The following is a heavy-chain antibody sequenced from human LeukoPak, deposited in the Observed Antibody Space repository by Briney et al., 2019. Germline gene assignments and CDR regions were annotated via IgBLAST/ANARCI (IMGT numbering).Heavy chain of an antibody. CDR2: IYYSGST. V-gene: IGHV4-39*07. CDR1: GGSISSSSYY. J-gene: IGHJ5*02. D-gene: IGHD3-10*01. CDR3: ARAGFGEKYNWFDP. Sequence: SETLSRTCTVSGGSISSSSYYWGWIRQPPGKGLEWIGSIYYSGSTYYNPSLKSRVTISVDRSKNQFSLKLSSVTAADTAVYYCARAGFGEKYNWFDPWGQGTLVTVSS.